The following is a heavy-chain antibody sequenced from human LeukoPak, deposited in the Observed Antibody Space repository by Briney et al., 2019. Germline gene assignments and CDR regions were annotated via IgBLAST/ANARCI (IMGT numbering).Heavy chain of an antibody. CDR1: GVTLSDHH. V-gene: IGHV3-11*04. CDR3: AREGITMVRGVIITEPRLYYYYGMDV. J-gene: IGHJ6*02. Sequence: GGSLRLSCAASGVTLSDHHMDWVRQAPGKGLEWVSYISSSGSTIYYADSVKGRFTISRDNAKNSLYLQMNSLRAEDTAVYYCAREGITMVRGVIITEPRLYYYYGMDVWGQGTTVTVSS. CDR2: ISSSGSTI. D-gene: IGHD3-10*01.